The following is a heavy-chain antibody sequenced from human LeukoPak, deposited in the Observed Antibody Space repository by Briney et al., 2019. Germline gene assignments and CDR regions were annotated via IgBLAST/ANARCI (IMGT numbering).Heavy chain of an antibody. CDR1: GFTFSSYG. CDR2: ISYDGGNK. CDR3: AKDWRSSWYYFDY. Sequence: GGSLRLSCAASGFTFSSYGMHWVRQAPGKGLEWVAVISYDGGNKYYADSVKGRFTISRDNSKNTLYLQMNSLRAEDTAVYYCAKDWRSSWYYFDYWGQGTLVTVSS. D-gene: IGHD6-13*01. J-gene: IGHJ4*02. V-gene: IGHV3-30*18.